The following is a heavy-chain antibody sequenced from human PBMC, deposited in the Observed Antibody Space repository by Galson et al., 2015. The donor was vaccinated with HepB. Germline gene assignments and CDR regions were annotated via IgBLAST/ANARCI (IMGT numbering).Heavy chain of an antibody. CDR1: GFIFADYA. Sequence: SLRLSCAASGFIFADYAVSWFRQAPGRGLEWVAFIRSKTNGGTAEYAASVNDRFTISRDDSRNSAYLHMNSLNTEDTAVYYCARRNATPRPGIFRYFDNWGQGAQVTVSS. V-gene: IGHV3-49*03. CDR3: ARRNATPRPGIFRYFDN. J-gene: IGHJ4*02. D-gene: IGHD3-3*01. CDR2: IRSKTNGGTA.